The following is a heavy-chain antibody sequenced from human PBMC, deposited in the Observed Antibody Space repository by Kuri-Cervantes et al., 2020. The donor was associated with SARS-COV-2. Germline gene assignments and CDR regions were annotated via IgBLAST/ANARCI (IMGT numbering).Heavy chain of an antibody. V-gene: IGHV3-20*01. J-gene: IGHJ5*02. CDR3: ARGAHYYDSSSYPEWFDP. CDR2: INWSDTST. D-gene: IGHD3-22*01. CDR1: GGSFSAYY. Sequence: GESLKISCAVYGGSFSAYYWSWIRQPPGKGLEWVSGINWSDTSTGYADSVKGRFTISRDNAKNSVYLQMNSLRAEDTALYHCARGAHYYDSSSYPEWFDPWGQGTLVAVSS.